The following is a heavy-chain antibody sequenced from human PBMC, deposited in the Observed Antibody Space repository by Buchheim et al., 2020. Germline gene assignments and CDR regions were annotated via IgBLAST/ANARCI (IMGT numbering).Heavy chain of an antibody. J-gene: IGHJ4*02. CDR1: GFTFSTYW. CDR2: IKEDGSDK. Sequence: EVQLVESGGGLVQPGGPLRLSCAASGFTFSTYWMSWVRQAPGKGLEWVANIKEDGSDKYYVDSVKGRFTVSRDNAKNSLYLQLNSLRSEDTAVYYCARDFWWLWDYWGQGTL. CDR3: ARDFWWLWDY. D-gene: IGHD2-15*01. V-gene: IGHV3-7*01.